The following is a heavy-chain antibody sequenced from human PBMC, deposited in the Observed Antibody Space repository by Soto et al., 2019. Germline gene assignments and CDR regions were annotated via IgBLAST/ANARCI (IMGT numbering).Heavy chain of an antibody. CDR1: GYSSATSG. CDR2: ISAYNGNT. Sequence: QVKLVQSGTEVKKPGASMKVSCKASGYSSATSGISWVRQAPGQGLEWMGWISAYNGNTNYDQKLQDRIIMTTDTSTSTAYLELRSLRSDDTAVYYCARAGQYYDSSGYADWGQGTLVTVSS. V-gene: IGHV1-18*01. D-gene: IGHD3-22*01. CDR3: ARAGQYYDSSGYAD. J-gene: IGHJ4*02.